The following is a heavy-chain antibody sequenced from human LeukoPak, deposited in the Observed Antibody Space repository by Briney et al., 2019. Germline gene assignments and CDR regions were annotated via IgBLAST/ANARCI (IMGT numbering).Heavy chain of an antibody. D-gene: IGHD2-15*01. CDR1: GFTFSSYA. V-gene: IGHV3-23*01. Sequence: GGSLRLSCAASGFTFSSYAMSWVRQAPGKGLEWVSAISGSGGSTYYADSVKGRFTISRDNSKNTLYLQMNSLRAEDTAVYYCAKDREVVVGATTSAFDIWGQGTMVTVSS. CDR3: AKDREVVVGATTSAFDI. J-gene: IGHJ3*02. CDR2: ISGSGGST.